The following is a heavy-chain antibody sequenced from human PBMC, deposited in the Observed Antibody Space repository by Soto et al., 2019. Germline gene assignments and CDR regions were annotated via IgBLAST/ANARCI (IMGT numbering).Heavy chain of an antibody. CDR1: GFTFSNAW. V-gene: IGHV3-15*01. CDR2: IKSKTDGGTT. J-gene: IGHJ4*02. CDR3: TTGSQSLTGPAQNFDY. D-gene: IGHD3-9*01. Sequence: LRLSCAASGFTFSNAWMSWVRQAPGKGLEWVGRIKSKTDGGTTDYAAPVKGRFTISRDDSKNTLYLQMNSLKTEDTAVYYCTTGSQSLTGPAQNFDYWGQGTLVTVSS.